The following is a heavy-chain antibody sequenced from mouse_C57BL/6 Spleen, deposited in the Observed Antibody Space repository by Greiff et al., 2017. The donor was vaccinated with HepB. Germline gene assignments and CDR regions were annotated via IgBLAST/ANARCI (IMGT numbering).Heavy chain of an antibody. J-gene: IGHJ2*01. D-gene: IGHD2-4*01. CDR2: ISYDGSN. CDR3: AREGYDYDGGFDY. V-gene: IGHV3-6*01. Sequence: EVHLVESGPGLVKPSQSLSLTCSVTGYSITSGYYWNWIRQFPGNKLEWMGYISYDGSNNYNPSLKNRISITRDTSKNQFFLKLNSVTTEDTATYYCAREGYDYDGGFDYWGQGTTLTVSS. CDR1: GYSITSGYY.